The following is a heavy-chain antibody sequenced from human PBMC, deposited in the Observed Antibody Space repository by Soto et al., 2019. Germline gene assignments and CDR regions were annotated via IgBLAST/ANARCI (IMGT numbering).Heavy chain of an antibody. D-gene: IGHD3-16*01. J-gene: IGHJ5*02. CDR1: GFSRTTPGVG. V-gene: IGHV2-5*02. CDR2: IYLDDDK. CDR3: ASIPNYYQYDWLHP. Sequence: QITLKESGPTLVKPTQTLTLTCTFSGFSRTTPGVGVGWIRQPPGKALERPALIYLDDDKRYSPALQSRLSITKDSTKNQVVLTMTNVDPVDTATYYCASIPNYYQYDWLHPWGQGTLVSVSS.